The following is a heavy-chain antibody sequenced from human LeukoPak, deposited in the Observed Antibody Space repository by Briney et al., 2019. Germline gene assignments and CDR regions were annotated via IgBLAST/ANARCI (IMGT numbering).Heavy chain of an antibody. CDR2: ISAYNGNT. CDR1: GYTFTSYG. CDR3: ARDPRGKWELLGD. V-gene: IGHV1-18*01. Sequence: ASVKVSCKASGYTFTSYGFSWVRQAPGQGLEWMGWISAYNGNTNYARKLQGRVTMTTDTSTSTAYMELRSLRSDDTAVYYCARDPRGKWELLGDWGQGTLVTASS. D-gene: IGHD1-26*01. J-gene: IGHJ4*02.